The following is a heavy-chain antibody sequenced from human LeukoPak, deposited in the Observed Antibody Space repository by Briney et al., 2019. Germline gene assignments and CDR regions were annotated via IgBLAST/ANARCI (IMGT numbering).Heavy chain of an antibody. D-gene: IGHD3-10*01. V-gene: IGHV3-7*01. CDR3: ARDLYGSGSYYMDV. J-gene: IGHJ6*03. CDR1: GSTFSSYW. Sequence: GGSLRLSCAASGSTFSSYWMSWVRQAPGKGLEWVANIKQDGSEKYYVDSVKGRFTISRDNAKNSLYLQMNSLRAEDTAVYYCARDLYGSGSYYMDVWGKGTTVTVSS. CDR2: IKQDGSEK.